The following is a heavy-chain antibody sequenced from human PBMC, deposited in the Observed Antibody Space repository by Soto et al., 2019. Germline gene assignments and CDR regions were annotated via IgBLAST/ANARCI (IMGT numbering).Heavy chain of an antibody. Sequence: QVQLEQSGAEVKKSGASVKVSCKASGYIFSTHGINWVRHAPGQGLEWMGWINTYNGKTNYAQKFQGRVTMTTETSRKTAYMELRSLRSDDTAVYYCARVQIVVVVGGTPADYWGQGTLGTVSS. CDR1: GYIFSTHG. V-gene: IGHV1-18*01. CDR2: INTYNGKT. J-gene: IGHJ4*02. CDR3: ARVQIVVVVGGTPADY. D-gene: IGHD2-15*01.